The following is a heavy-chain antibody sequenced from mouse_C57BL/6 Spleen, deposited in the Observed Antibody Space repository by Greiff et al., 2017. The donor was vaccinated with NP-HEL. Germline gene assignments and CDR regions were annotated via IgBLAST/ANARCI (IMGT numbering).Heavy chain of an antibody. Sequence: EVQLVESGGGLVKPGGSLKLSCAASGFTFSDYGMHWVRQAPEKGLEWVAYISSGSSTIYYADTVKGRFTISRDNAKNTLFLQMTSLRSEDTAMYYCAMEGYYGSLFAYWGQGTLVTVSA. J-gene: IGHJ3*01. CDR2: ISSGSSTI. D-gene: IGHD1-1*01. CDR1: GFTFSDYG. CDR3: AMEGYYGSLFAY. V-gene: IGHV5-17*01.